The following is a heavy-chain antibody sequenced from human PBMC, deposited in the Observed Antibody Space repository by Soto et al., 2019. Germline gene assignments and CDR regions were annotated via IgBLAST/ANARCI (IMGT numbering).Heavy chain of an antibody. D-gene: IGHD2-15*01. J-gene: IGHJ6*02. CDR1: GFTFSSCT. CDR2: ISPSTSHI. CDR3: SGCSGGACHQNYGMDV. V-gene: IGHV3-21*01. Sequence: EVPLVESGGGLVKPGGSLRLSCAVSGFTFSSCTMKWVRQAPGKGLEWVSSISPSTSHIYYADSVKGRFTISRDNATISLFLQMNSLRAEDTAVYDCSGCSGGACHQNYGMDVWGQGTTVTVSS.